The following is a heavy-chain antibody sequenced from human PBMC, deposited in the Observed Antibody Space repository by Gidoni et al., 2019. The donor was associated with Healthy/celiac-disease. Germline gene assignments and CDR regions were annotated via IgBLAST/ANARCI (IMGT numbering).Heavy chain of an antibody. J-gene: IGHJ5*02. V-gene: IGHV3-53*01. Sequence: EVQLVEAGRGLIQPGGSLRLSCSASGCTSSSNDMSWVRPAPVKGLEWIAVIYSGGSTYYADSVKGRFNISRDNSKNTLYLQMNSLRAEDTAVYYCARDLSASYSGSPRAWFDPWGQGTLVTVSS. CDR3: ARDLSASYSGSPRAWFDP. CDR2: IYSGGST. D-gene: IGHD1-26*01. CDR1: GCTSSSND.